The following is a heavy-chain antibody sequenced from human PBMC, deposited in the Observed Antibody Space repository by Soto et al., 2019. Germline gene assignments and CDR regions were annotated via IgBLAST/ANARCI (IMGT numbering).Heavy chain of an antibody. J-gene: IGHJ5*02. Sequence: ASVKVSCKVSGYTLTELSMHWVRQAPGKGLEWMGGFDPEDGETIYAQKFQGRVTMTEDTSTDTAYMELSSLRSEDTAVYYCVRIGAAGISTWFDPWGQGTLVTVSS. V-gene: IGHV1-24*01. D-gene: IGHD6-13*01. CDR2: FDPEDGET. CDR1: GYTLTELS. CDR3: VRIGAAGISTWFDP.